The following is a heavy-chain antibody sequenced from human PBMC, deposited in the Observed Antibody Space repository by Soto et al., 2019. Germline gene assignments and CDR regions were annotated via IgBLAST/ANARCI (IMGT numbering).Heavy chain of an antibody. Sequence: GESLTLSCKGSGYSFTSYWIGWVSQMPAKELEWMGTSYSGDSATSYSPSFQSQVTISADKSNSPAYLQWSTLNASDTAMYYCATLATSGCYRPNNYCDCGMAVWGQGTTVTVSS. CDR3: ATLATSGCYRPNNYCDCGMAV. CDR1: GYSFTSYW. D-gene: IGHD6-19*01. CDR2: SYSGDSAT. J-gene: IGHJ6*02. V-gene: IGHV5-51*01.